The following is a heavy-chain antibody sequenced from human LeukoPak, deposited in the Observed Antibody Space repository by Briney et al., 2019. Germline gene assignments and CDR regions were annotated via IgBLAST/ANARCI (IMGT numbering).Heavy chain of an antibody. CDR3: AQASRDYGSGSYYNAPYDY. Sequence: ESGPTLVKPTQTLTLTCTFSGFSLSTSGVGVGWIRQPPGKALEWLALIYWDDDKRYSPSLKSRLTITKDTSKNQVVLTMTNMDPVDTATYYCAQASRDYGSGSYYNAPYDYWGQGTLVTVSS. CDR2: IYWDDDK. V-gene: IGHV2-5*02. J-gene: IGHJ4*02. CDR1: GFSLSTSGVG. D-gene: IGHD3-10*01.